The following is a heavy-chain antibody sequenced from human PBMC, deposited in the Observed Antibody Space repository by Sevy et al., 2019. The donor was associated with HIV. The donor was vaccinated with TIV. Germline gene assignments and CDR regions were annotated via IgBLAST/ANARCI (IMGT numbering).Heavy chain of an antibody. Sequence: GGSLRLSCAVSGFSFDSYGMTWVRQAPGKGLEWVSAISGSGTRTYYADSVKGRFIISRDNSKNTLFLQMTNLRADDTAVYYCARVAVSYCTNDCYHRFDYWGQGALVTVSS. V-gene: IGHV3-23*01. J-gene: IGHJ4*02. CDR3: ARVAVSYCTNDCYHRFDY. CDR2: ISGSGTRT. D-gene: IGHD2-8*01. CDR1: GFSFDSYG.